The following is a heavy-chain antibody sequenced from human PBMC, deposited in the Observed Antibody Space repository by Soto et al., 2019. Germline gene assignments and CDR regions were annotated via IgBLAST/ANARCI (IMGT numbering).Heavy chain of an antibody. V-gene: IGHV3-30*18. Sequence: QVQLVQSGGGVIQPGKSLRLSCAASGITFTTYGMHWVRQTPGKGLEWVAVVSYDGSHKYYADSVKGRFTISRDDSKNTLYLQMSSLRVEDTAVYYCAKEIYPRTVLDSSSPWGDYWGQGTLVSVSS. CDR3: AKEIYPRTVLDSSSPWGDY. J-gene: IGHJ4*02. D-gene: IGHD6-6*01. CDR1: GITFTTYG. CDR2: VSYDGSHK.